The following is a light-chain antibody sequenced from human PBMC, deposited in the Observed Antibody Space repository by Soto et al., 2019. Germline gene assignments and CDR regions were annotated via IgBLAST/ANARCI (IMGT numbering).Light chain of an antibody. V-gene: IGLV4-69*01. Sequence: QLVQTQSPSGSSSLGASVKLTCTLSSGHSNYAIAWHQQQPEKGPRYLMKLNRDGSHSKGDGIPNRFSGSSSGAERYLTISSLQSEDQADYYCQTWGTGIVIFGGGTKLTIL. CDR2: LNRDGSH. CDR3: QTWGTGIVI. CDR1: SGHSNYA. J-gene: IGLJ2*01.